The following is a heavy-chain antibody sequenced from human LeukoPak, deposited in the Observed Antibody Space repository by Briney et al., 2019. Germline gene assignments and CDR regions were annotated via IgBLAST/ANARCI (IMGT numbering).Heavy chain of an antibody. Sequence: GGSLRLSCAASGFTLSDYYMSWIRQAPGKGLEWVSYISSSGSTIYYADSVKGRFTISRDNSKNTLYLQMNSLRAEDTAVYYCAKDLLGLVAAAGRYFDYWGQGTLVTVSS. V-gene: IGHV3-11*01. CDR1: GFTLSDYY. J-gene: IGHJ4*02. D-gene: IGHD2-15*01. CDR2: ISSSGSTI. CDR3: AKDLLGLVAAAGRYFDY.